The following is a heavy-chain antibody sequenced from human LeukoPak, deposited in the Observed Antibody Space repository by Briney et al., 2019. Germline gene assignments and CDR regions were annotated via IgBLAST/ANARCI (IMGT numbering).Heavy chain of an antibody. J-gene: IGHJ4*02. D-gene: IGHD6-13*01. Sequence: GGSLRLSCAASGFTFSTYNMNWVCQAPRKGMDRVSYISSSSRTIFYADSLKGRFTISRDNAKNSLYLQMNSLRAEDTAVYYCARAGGSSSWDPFDYWGQGTLVTVSS. CDR3: ARAGGSSSWDPFDY. V-gene: IGHV3-48*01. CDR1: GFTFSTYN. CDR2: ISSSSRTI.